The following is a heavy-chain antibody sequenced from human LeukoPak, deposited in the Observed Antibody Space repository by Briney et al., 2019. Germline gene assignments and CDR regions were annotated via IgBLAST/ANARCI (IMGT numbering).Heavy chain of an antibody. D-gene: IGHD1/OR15-1a*01. CDR1: GYTFNTYW. V-gene: IGHV5-51*01. Sequence: GESLKISCKGSGYTFNTYWIGWVRQMPGKGLEWMGIIYPSDSDTKYSPTFQGHVTISADKSISTAYLQWSSLKASDTAIYYCARRSIDVTGTHAFDIWGQGTIITVSS. J-gene: IGHJ3*02. CDR3: ARRSIDVTGTHAFDI. CDR2: IYPSDSDT.